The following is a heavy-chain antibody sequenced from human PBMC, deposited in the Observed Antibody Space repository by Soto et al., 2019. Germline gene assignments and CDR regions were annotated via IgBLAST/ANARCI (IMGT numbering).Heavy chain of an antibody. CDR3: ARQDGSGIYYFDY. Sequence: GESLKISCKGSGYSFSIYWIAWVRHMPGKGLEWMGVIYPGNSDTRYSTSFQGQVTISADKSINTAYLQWSSLKASDTAMYYCARQDGSGIYYFDYWGHGTLVTVS. CDR2: IYPGNSDT. CDR1: GYSFSIYW. V-gene: IGHV5-51*01. J-gene: IGHJ4*01. D-gene: IGHD3-10*01.